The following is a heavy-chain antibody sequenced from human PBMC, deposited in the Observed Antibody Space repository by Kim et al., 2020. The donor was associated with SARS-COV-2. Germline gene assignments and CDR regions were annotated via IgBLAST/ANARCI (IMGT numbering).Heavy chain of an antibody. CDR3: TTTWELLGLGECY. V-gene: IGHV3-15*01. J-gene: IGHJ4*02. CDR2: IKSKTDGGTT. Sequence: GGSLRLSCAASGFTFSNAWMSWVRQAPGKGLEWVGRIKSKTDGGTTDYAAPVKGRFTISRDDSKNTLYLQMNSLKTEDTAVYYCTTTWELLGLGECYWGQGTLVTVSS. CDR1: GFTFSNAW. D-gene: IGHD1-26*01.